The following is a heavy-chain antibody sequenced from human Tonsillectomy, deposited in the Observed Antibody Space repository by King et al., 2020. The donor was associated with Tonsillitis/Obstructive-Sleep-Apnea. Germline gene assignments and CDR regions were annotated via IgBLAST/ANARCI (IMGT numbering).Heavy chain of an antibody. V-gene: IGHV5-51*01. D-gene: IGHD1-14*01. J-gene: IGHJ4*02. CDR3: VRLPEGGRRNALHY. CDR2: IYPLDSDT. Sequence: QLVQSGAEVKKPGESLRISCKGSGYTFTAFWIGWVRQMPGKGLEWMGLIYPLDSDTTYSPSFQGQVTISADESINTAYLQGSSLQASDTAMYYCVRLPEGGRRNALHYWGQGTLVTVSS. CDR1: GYTFTAFW.